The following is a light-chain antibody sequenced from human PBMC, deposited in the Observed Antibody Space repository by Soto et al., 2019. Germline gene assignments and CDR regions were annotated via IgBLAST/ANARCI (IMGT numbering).Light chain of an antibody. J-gene: IGLJ1*01. CDR1: SSDVGSYNL. CDR2: EVT. V-gene: IGLV2-23*02. Sequence: QSALTQPASVSGSPGQSITISCTGTSSDVGSYNLVSWYQQHPGKAPKLMISEVTKRPSGVSNRFSGSKSGSTASLTISGLQAEDEADYYCCSYAGSSTFYVFGTGTKLTV. CDR3: CSYAGSSTFYV.